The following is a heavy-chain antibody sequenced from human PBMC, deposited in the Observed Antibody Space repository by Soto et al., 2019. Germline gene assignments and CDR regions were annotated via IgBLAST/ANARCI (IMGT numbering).Heavy chain of an antibody. CDR1: GGSFSGYY. D-gene: IGHD3-3*01. CDR2: INHSGST. J-gene: IGHJ5*02. Sequence: SETLSLTCAVYGGSFSGYYWSWIRQPPGKGLEWIGEINHSGSTNYNPSLKSRVPISVDTSKNQFSLKLSSVTAADTAVYYCARVGAYYDFWSGYKDWFDPWGQGTLVTVSS. V-gene: IGHV4-34*01. CDR3: ARVGAYYDFWSGYKDWFDP.